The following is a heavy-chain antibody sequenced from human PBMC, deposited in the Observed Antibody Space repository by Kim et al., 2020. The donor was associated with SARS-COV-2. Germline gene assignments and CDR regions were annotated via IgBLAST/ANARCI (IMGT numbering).Heavy chain of an antibody. Sequence: SETLSLTCAVYGGSFSGYYWSWIRQPPGKGLEWIGEINHSGSTNYNPSLKSRVTISVDTSKNQFSLKLSSVTAADTAVYYCARASITIFGVVTRPFDYWG. J-gene: IGHJ4*01. V-gene: IGHV4-34*01. CDR3: ARASITIFGVVTRPFDY. D-gene: IGHD3-3*01. CDR1: GGSFSGYY. CDR2: INHSGST.